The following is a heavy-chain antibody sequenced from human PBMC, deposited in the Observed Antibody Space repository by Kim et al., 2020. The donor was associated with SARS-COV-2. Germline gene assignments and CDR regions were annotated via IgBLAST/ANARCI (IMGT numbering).Heavy chain of an antibody. D-gene: IGHD3-10*01. CDR3: ARDGGYFDY. V-gene: IGHV4-34*01. J-gene: IGHJ4*02. Sequence: SETLSLTCAVYGGSFSGYYWSWIRQPPGKGLEWIGEINHSGSTEYSPSLKSRVTISVDTSKNHFSLKLTSVTAADTALYYCARDGGYFDYWGQGTLVIVS. CDR1: GGSFSGYY. CDR2: INHSGST.